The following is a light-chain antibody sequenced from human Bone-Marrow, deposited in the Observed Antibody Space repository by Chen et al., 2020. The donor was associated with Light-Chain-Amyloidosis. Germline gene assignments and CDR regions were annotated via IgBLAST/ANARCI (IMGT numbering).Light chain of an antibody. J-gene: IGLJ3*02. Sequence: QSALTPPAPVSGSPGQSITISCTGTSSDVGDYNFVSWYQPHPGKAPKLMIYDVSNRPSGVSNRFSGSKSGNTASLTISGLQAEDEADYYCSSYTSSSTLEFGGGTKLTVL. V-gene: IGLV2-14*01. CDR1: SSDVGDYNF. CDR3: SSYTSSSTLE. CDR2: DVS.